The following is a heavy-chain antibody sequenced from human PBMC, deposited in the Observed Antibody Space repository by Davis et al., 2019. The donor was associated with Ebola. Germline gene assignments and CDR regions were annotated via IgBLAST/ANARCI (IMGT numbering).Heavy chain of an antibody. CDR2: IKQDGSEK. J-gene: IGHJ6*02. D-gene: IGHD3-10*01. CDR1: GFTFSSYR. CDR3: ARAKGRGGYGMDV. Sequence: GESLNISCAASGFTFSSYRMSWVRQAPGKGLEWVANIKQDGSEKYYVDSVKGRFTITSDNAKNTLYLQMNSLRAEDTAVYYCARAKGRGGYGMDVWGQGTTVTVSS. V-gene: IGHV3-7*01.